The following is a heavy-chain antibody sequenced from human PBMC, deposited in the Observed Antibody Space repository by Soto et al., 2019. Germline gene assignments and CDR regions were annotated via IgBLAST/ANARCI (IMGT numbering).Heavy chain of an antibody. D-gene: IGHD3-22*01. CDR3: AADPTYYYDSSGGRFDS. V-gene: IGHV1-58*01. CDR2: LVVGSGNT. J-gene: IGHJ3*02. CDR1: GFTFTSSA. Sequence: SVKVSCKASGFTFTSSAVQWVRQARGQRLEWIGWLVVGSGNTNYAQKFQERVTITRDMSTSTAYMELSSLRSEDTAVYYCAADPTYYYDSSGGRFDSWGQGTMITFAS.